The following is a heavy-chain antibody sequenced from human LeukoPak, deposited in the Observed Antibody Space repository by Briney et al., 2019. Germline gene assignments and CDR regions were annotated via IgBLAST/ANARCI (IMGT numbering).Heavy chain of an antibody. CDR2: IYPGDSDT. Sequence: PGESLKISCKGSGYSFTSYWIGWVRQMPGKGLEWMGIIYPGDSDTRYSPSFQGQVTISADKSISTAYLQWSSLKASDTAMYYCARTGYGQLPTYYFDYWGQGTLVTVSS. J-gene: IGHJ4*02. D-gene: IGHD2-2*01. CDR3: ARTGYGQLPTYYFDY. CDR1: GYSFTSYW. V-gene: IGHV5-51*01.